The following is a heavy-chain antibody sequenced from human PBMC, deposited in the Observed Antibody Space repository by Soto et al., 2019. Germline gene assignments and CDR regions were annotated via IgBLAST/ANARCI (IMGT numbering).Heavy chain of an antibody. CDR1: GGSISSGDYY. V-gene: IGHV4-30-4*01. J-gene: IGHJ5*01. CDR3: ARVPSQCSSSSLAFDP. CDR2: IYYSGST. Sequence: SETLSLTCTVSGGSISSGDYYWSWIRQPPGQGLVWIGYIYYSGSTYYNPSLKSRFTISVDTSKNQFSLKLSSVTAADTAVYYCARVPSQCSSSSLAFDPWGQGTLVTVSS. D-gene: IGHD6-6*01.